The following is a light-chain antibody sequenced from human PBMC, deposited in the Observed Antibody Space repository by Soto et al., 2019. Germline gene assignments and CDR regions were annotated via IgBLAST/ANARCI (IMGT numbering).Light chain of an antibody. J-gene: IGLJ2*01. V-gene: IGLV2-14*01. CDR2: EVT. CDR3: SSYTSSSTLL. CDR1: SSDVGGHDY. Sequence: QSALTQPASVSGSPGQSITISCTGTSSDVGGHDYVSWYQHHPGKAPKLMIYEVTNRPSGVSTRFSASKSGNTASLTISGLQAEDEADYYCSSYTSSSTLLFGGGTKVTVL.